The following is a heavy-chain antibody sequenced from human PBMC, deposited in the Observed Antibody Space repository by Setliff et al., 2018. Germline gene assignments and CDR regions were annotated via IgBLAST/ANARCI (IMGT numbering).Heavy chain of an antibody. CDR2: INPYTGDT. CDR3: ARGGSIYDHVWGSYRFVDS. CDR1: GYTFTDFY. V-gene: IGHV1-2*02. J-gene: IGHJ4*02. D-gene: IGHD3-16*02. Sequence: ASVKVSCKTSGYTFTDFYIQWVRQAPGQGLEWMGWINPYTGDTDYAPKFQGSVTVTRDTSVTTAYMDLTRLTSDDTAVYYCARGGSIYDHVWGSYRFVDSWGQGTLVTVSS.